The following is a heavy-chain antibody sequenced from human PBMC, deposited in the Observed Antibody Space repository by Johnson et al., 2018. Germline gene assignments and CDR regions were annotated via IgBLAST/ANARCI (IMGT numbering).Heavy chain of an antibody. D-gene: IGHD3-3*01. J-gene: IGHJ6*04. CDR2: IYHSGST. CDR3: ACASSPVTIFGVFIISPEKTLGV. Sequence: QVQLQESGPGLVKPSGTLSLTCAVSGGSISSSNWWSWVSQPPGKGLEWIGEIYHSGSTNYNPSLKSRVTISVDKAKTQFSLKLSSVTAADSAVYSCACASSPVTIFGVFIISPEKTLGVWGKGTTVTVSS. V-gene: IGHV4-4*02. CDR1: GGSISSSNW.